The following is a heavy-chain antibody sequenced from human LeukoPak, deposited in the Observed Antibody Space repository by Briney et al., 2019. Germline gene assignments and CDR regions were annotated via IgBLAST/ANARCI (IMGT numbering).Heavy chain of an antibody. J-gene: IGHJ3*02. Sequence: ASVKVSCKASGYAFTSYGISWVRQAPGHGLEWMGWISAYNGNTNYAQKLQGRVTMTTDTSTSTAYMELRSLRSDDTAVYYCARVGSADYGDYRGAFDIWGQGTMVTVSS. V-gene: IGHV1-18*04. CDR3: ARVGSADYGDYRGAFDI. CDR1: GYAFTSYG. D-gene: IGHD4-17*01. CDR2: ISAYNGNT.